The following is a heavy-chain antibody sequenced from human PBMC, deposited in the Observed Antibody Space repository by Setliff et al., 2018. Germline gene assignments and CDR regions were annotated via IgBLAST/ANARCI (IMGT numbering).Heavy chain of an antibody. CDR1: GFTFSTAW. D-gene: IGHD2-15*01. CDR2: IKGKNDGLAT. V-gene: IGHV3-15*07. CDR3: TTRGDSSLGYCSGRSCYSGH. J-gene: IGHJ4*02. Sequence: GGSLRLSCAASGFTFSTAWMNWVRQAPGKGLEWVGRIKGKNDGLATDYAAPVKGRFTISRDDSKNTLYLQMNSLKTEDTALYYCTTRGDSSLGYCSGRSCYSGHWGQGTLVTVSS.